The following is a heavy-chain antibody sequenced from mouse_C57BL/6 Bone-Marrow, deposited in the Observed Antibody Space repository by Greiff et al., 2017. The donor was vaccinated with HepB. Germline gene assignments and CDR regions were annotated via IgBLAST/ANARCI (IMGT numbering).Heavy chain of an antibody. D-gene: IGHD2-4*01. CDR3: ASPFYYDYDGGPPWFAY. V-gene: IGHV1-80*01. CDR2: IYPGDGDT. Sequence: QVQLQQSGAELVKPGASVKISCKASGYAFSSYWMNWVKQRPGKGLEWIGQIYPGDGDTNYNGKFKGKATLTADKSSSTAYMQLSSLTSEDSAVYFCASPFYYDYDGGPPWFAYWGQGTLVTVSA. J-gene: IGHJ3*01. CDR1: GYAFSSYW.